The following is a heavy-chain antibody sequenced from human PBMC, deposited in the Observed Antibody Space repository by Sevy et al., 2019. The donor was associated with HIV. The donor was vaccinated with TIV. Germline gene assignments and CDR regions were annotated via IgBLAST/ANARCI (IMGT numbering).Heavy chain of an antibody. CDR3: AVRRRVVIPSVVRRRDQFFFYGMAV. D-gene: IGHD2-2*01. CDR1: GESFSSYY. J-gene: IGHJ6*02. Sequence: SETLSLTCAVYGESFSSYYWSWIRQSPGKGLEWIGEINHSGTTNYHPSLKSRVSISADTSKNQFSLKLTSVTAADTGVYYCAVRRRVVIPSVVRRRDQFFFYGMAVWGQGTTVTVSS. V-gene: IGHV4-34*01. CDR2: INHSGTT.